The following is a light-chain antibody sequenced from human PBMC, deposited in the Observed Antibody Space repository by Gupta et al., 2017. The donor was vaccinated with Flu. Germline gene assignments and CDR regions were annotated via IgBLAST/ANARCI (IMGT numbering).Light chain of an antibody. CDR3: QSSDSALSGPV. Sequence: GTAPKLLIYSTPNRPSGVPYRFSGSKSGTSASLALTVLQAEDEADYYCQSSDSALSGPVFGGGTKLTVL. CDR2: STP. V-gene: IGLV1-40*01. J-gene: IGLJ3*02.